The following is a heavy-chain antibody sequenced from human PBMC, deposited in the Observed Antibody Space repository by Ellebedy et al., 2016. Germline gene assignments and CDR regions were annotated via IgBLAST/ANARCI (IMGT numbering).Heavy chain of an antibody. CDR2: ISSSSSTI. V-gene: IGHV3-48*04. CDR1: GFTFSSYS. Sequence: GESLKISXAASGFTFSSYSMNWVRQAPGKGLEWVSYISSSSSTIYYADSVKGRFTISRDNAKNSLYLQMNSLRAEDTAVYYCASGRGRAHGYWGQGTLVTVSS. CDR3: ASGRGRAHGY. J-gene: IGHJ4*02. D-gene: IGHD3-16*01.